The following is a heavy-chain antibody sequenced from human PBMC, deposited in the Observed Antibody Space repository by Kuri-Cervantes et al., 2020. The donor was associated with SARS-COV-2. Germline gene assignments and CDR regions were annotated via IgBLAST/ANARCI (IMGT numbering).Heavy chain of an antibody. Sequence: VKVSCKASGGTFSSYAISWVRQAPGQGLEWMGGIIPIFGTANYAQKFQGRVTITADESTSTAYMELSSLRSEDTAVYYCARDQTRSGWTFLFDYWGQGTLVTVSS. D-gene: IGHD6-19*01. CDR1: GGTFSSYA. J-gene: IGHJ4*02. V-gene: IGHV1-69*01. CDR2: IIPIFGTA. CDR3: ARDQTRSGWTFLFDY.